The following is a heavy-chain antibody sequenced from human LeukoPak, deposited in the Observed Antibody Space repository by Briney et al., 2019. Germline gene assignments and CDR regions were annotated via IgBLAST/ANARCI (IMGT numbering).Heavy chain of an antibody. CDR2: INPNSGGT. Sequence: ASVKVSCKASGYTFTGYYMHWERQAPGQGLEWMGWINPNSGGTNYAQKFPGRGTMTSATSISTAYMELSRLRYDEMAVYYCERVQTDMGTIFDFVGYFDYWGQGTLVIVSS. CDR3: ERVQTDMGTIFDFVGYFDY. V-gene: IGHV1-2*02. CDR1: GYTFTGYY. J-gene: IGHJ4*02. D-gene: IGHD5-24*01.